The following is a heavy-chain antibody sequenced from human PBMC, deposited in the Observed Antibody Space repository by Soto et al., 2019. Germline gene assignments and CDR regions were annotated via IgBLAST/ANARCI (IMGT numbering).Heavy chain of an antibody. CDR2: INHSGST. D-gene: IGHD2-8*01. V-gene: IGHV4-34*01. J-gene: IGHJ4*02. CDR3: ARGLRYGT. CDR1: GGSFSGYY. Sequence: PSETLSLTCAVYGGSFSGYYWSWIRQPPGKGLEWIGEINHSGSTNYNPSLKSRVTISVDTSKNQFSLKLSSVTAADTAVYYCARGLRYGTWGQGTLVTVSS.